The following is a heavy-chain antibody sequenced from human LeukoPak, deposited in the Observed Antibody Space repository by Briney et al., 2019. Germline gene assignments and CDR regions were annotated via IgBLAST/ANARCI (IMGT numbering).Heavy chain of an antibody. Sequence: PGRSLRLSCAASGFTFDDYAMHWVRQAPGKGLEWVSGISWNSGSIGYADSVKGRFTISRDNSKNTLYLQMNSLRAEDTAVYYCARSGRLVTPVGHAFDIWGQGTMVTVSS. J-gene: IGHJ3*02. CDR1: GFTFDDYA. CDR3: ARSGRLVTPVGHAFDI. D-gene: IGHD4-23*01. CDR2: ISWNSGSI. V-gene: IGHV3-9*01.